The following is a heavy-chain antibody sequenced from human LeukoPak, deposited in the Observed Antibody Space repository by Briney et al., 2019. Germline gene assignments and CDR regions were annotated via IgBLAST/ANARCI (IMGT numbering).Heavy chain of an antibody. CDR2: MNPNSGNT. D-gene: IGHD2-2*01. CDR3: ARGGVVPAAISRGYYYYYMDV. Sequence: ASVKVSCTASGYTFTSYDINWVRQATGQGLEWMGWMNPNSGNTGYAQKFQGRVTMTRNTSISTAYMELSSLRSEDTAVYYCARGGVVPAAISRGYYYYYMDVWGKGTTVTVSS. J-gene: IGHJ6*03. V-gene: IGHV1-8*01. CDR1: GYTFTSYD.